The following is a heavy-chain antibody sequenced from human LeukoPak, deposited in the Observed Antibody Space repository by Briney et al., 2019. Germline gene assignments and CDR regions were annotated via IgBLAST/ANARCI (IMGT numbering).Heavy chain of an antibody. D-gene: IGHD6-19*01. V-gene: IGHV3-30*02. J-gene: IGHJ4*02. Sequence: GGSLRLSCAASGFTFSSYGMHWVRQAQGKGLEWVAYIRYDGSNKYYSDSMKGRFTISRDNSKDTLYLQMDSLRVEDTAVYYCSTGQWLENFFFDSWGQGILVTVSS. CDR1: GFTFSSYG. CDR3: STGQWLENFFFDS. CDR2: IRYDGSNK.